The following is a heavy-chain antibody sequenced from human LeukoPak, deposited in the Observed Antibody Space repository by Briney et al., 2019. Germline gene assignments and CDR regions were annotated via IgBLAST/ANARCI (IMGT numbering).Heavy chain of an antibody. D-gene: IGHD3-22*01. CDR2: SYYSGST. Sequence: SETLSLTCTVSGVSISSYYWSWVRQPPGKGVEGIGYSYYSGSTNYNPSLKRRGTISVDKSKNQFSLKLSSVTAADTAVYYCAIDVYKYDSSGSRAFDIWGQGTMVTVSS. CDR3: AIDVYKYDSSGSRAFDI. J-gene: IGHJ3*02. V-gene: IGHV4-59*01. CDR1: GVSISSYY.